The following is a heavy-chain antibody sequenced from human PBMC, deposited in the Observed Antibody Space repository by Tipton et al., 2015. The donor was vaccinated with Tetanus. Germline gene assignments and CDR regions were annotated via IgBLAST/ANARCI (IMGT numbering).Heavy chain of an antibody. CDR2: SYYVGSP. Sequence: TLSLTCSVSGTSVRSFYWSWIRQSPGKAPEWIGYSYYVGSPNHNPSLKGRVSISRDTSTNQVSLKLTSVTAADTAVYYCARVVGAAAGTKVDYWGQGTLVTVSS. CDR1: GTSVRSFY. CDR3: ARVVGAAAGTKVDY. J-gene: IGHJ4*02. V-gene: IGHV4-59*02. D-gene: IGHD6-13*01.